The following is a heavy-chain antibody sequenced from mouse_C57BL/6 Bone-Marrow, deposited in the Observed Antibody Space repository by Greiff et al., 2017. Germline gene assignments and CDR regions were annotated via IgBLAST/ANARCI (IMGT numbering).Heavy chain of an antibody. CDR3: ARSALFITTDGYAMDY. J-gene: IGHJ4*01. Sequence: QVTLKESGPGILQSSQTLSLTCSFSGFSLSTSGMGVSWIRQPSGKGLEWLAHLYWDDDKRYNPSLKSRPTIFKGTSRNQAFLTISSVDTADTATYYGARSALFITTDGYAMDYWGQGTSVTVSS. V-gene: IGHV8-12*01. CDR2: LYWDDDK. CDR1: GFSLSTSGMG. D-gene: IGHD1-1*01.